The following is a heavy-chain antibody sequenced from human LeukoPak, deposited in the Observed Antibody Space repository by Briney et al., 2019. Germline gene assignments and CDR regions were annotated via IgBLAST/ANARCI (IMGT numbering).Heavy chain of an antibody. V-gene: IGHV1-69*04. D-gene: IGHD5-18*01. Sequence: SVKVSCKASGGTFSSYAISWVRQAPGQGLEWMGRIIPILGIANYAQKFQGRVTITADKSTSTAYMELSSLRSEDTAVYYCARGYGHSYGYPRGNGMDVWGQGTTVTVSS. CDR1: GGTFSSYA. CDR2: IIPILGIA. J-gene: IGHJ6*02. CDR3: ARGYGHSYGYPRGNGMDV.